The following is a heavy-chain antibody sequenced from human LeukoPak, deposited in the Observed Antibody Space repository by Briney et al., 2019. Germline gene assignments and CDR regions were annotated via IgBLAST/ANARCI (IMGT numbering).Heavy chain of an antibody. CDR2: IRWDGGTT. CDR3: AKRGVVIRVILVGFHKEAYYFDS. V-gene: IGHV3-43*01. CDR1: GFTFEEYS. J-gene: IGHJ4*02. D-gene: IGHD3-22*01. Sequence: GGSLRLSCAASGFTFEEYSMQWVRRPPGKGLEWVAVIRWDGGTTYYADSVKGRFTISRDNPKNTLYLQMNSLRAEDTAVYFCAKRGVVIRVILVGFHKEAYYFDSWGQGALVTVSS.